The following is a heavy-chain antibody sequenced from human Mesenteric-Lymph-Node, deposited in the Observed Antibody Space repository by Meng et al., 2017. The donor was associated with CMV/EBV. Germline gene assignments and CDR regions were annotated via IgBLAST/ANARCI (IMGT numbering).Heavy chain of an antibody. CDR2: IIPIVGTA. D-gene: IGHD5-18*01. Sequence: ASGGTFSRYAIRWVRQAPGQGLEWMGGIIPIVGTANYAKKFQGRVTITTDESTSTAYMELSSLRSEDTAVYYCARAQLNSGYSYGYFDYWGQGTLVTVSS. V-gene: IGHV1-69*05. CDR3: ARAQLNSGYSYGYFDY. J-gene: IGHJ4*02. CDR1: GGTFSRYA.